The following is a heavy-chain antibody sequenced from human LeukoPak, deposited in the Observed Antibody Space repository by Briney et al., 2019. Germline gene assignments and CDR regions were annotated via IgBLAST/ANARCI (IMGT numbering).Heavy chain of an antibody. D-gene: IGHD5-18*01. CDR2: ISAYNGNT. Sequence: ASAKVPCKASGYTFTSYGISWVRQAPGQGLEWMGWISAYNGNTNYAQKLQGRVTMTTDTSTSTAYMELRSLRSDDTAVYYCARDGYSYGSDAFDIWGQGTMVTVSS. V-gene: IGHV1-18*01. CDR3: ARDGYSYGSDAFDI. J-gene: IGHJ3*02. CDR1: GYTFTSYG.